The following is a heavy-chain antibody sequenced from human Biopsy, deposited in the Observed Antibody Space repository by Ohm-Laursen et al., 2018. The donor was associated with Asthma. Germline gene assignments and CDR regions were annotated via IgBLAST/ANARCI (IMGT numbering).Heavy chain of an antibody. CDR2: ISVYNGNT. J-gene: IGHJ6*02. CDR1: GYTFNSAG. CDR3: ARAVDYSHYYGIDV. Sequence: ASVRVSCNASGYTFNSAGITWVRQAPGQGLEWMGWISVYNGNTKVAQKLQDRVTMITDTSTSTAYMELRSLRSDDTAVYFCARAVDYSHYYGIDVWGQGTTVTVS. D-gene: IGHD3-10*01. V-gene: IGHV1-18*01.